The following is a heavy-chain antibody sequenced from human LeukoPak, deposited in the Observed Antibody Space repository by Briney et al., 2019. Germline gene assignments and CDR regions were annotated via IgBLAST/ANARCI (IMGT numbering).Heavy chain of an antibody. J-gene: IGHJ3*02. Sequence: GGSLRLSCAASGFTFRSYAMSWVRQAPGKGLEWVSDISGSGAGTYYADSVKGRFTISRDKSKNTLYLQMNSLRADDTAVFYCTKVETTDLVIVPAVMPTRRAAAFDIWGQATMVTVSS. CDR3: TKVETTDLVIVPAVMPTRRAAAFDI. CDR1: GFTFRSYA. D-gene: IGHD2-2*01. CDR2: ISGSGAGT. V-gene: IGHV3-23*01.